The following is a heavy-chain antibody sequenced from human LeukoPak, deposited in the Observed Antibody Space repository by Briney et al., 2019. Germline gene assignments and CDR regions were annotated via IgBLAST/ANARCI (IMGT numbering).Heavy chain of an antibody. CDR2: IRSDNGNA. D-gene: IGHD6-19*01. V-gene: IGHV1-18*04. Sequence: ASVKVSCKASGYSFNMYGISWLRKAPGQELEWMGWIRSDNGNADYAQKFQGRVSMTTDPSTSTVYMELKSLRSDDTAVYYCARRSKLVSSATWRWFDPWGQGTQVTVSS. CDR3: ARRSKLVSSATWRWFDP. CDR1: GYSFNMYG. J-gene: IGHJ5*02.